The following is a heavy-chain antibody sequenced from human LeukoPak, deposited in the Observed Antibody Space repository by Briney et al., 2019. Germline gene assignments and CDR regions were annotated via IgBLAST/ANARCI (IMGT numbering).Heavy chain of an antibody. CDR3: ARDQGAFYSRSWLDY. D-gene: IGHD6-13*01. Sequence: PSETLSLIRTVSGGSISGYQWSWIRQPPGKGLEWIGYIYHSGSTNYNPSRKSRVTISVDTSKNQFSLRLTSVTAADTAVYYCARDQGAFYSRSWLDYWGQGTLVTVSS. CDR2: IYHSGST. CDR1: GGSISGYQ. V-gene: IGHV4-59*01. J-gene: IGHJ4*02.